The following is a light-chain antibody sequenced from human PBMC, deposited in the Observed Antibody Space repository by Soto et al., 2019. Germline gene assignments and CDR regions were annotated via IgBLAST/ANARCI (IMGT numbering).Light chain of an antibody. CDR3: SSFTTSSTVL. CDR1: SSDVGGYNY. J-gene: IGLJ2*01. V-gene: IGLV2-14*01. Sequence: QSALTQPASVSGSPGQSITISCTGTSSDVGGYNYVSWYQQHPGKVPKLMIYDVSNGPSGISNRFSGSKSGNTASLTISGLQAEDEADYYCSSFTTSSTVLFGGGTKVTVL. CDR2: DVS.